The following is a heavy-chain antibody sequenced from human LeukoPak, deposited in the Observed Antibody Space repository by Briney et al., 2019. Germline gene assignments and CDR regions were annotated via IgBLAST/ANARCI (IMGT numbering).Heavy chain of an antibody. CDR3: TRESGSYHGNDY. D-gene: IGHD1-26*01. CDR2: INPNNGAT. J-gene: IGHJ4*02. Sequence: ASVKVSCKAPGYTFTGYYMHWVRQAPGQGLEWMGRINPNNGATNYAQTLQGRVAITGDTSISTAYMELSSLRSDDTAVYYCTRESGSYHGNDYWGQGTLVTVSS. V-gene: IGHV1-2*06. CDR1: GYTFTGYY.